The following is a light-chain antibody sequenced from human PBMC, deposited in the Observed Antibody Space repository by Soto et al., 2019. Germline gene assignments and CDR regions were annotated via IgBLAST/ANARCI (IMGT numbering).Light chain of an antibody. CDR3: QQYNSYPYT. J-gene: IGKJ2*01. CDR2: DAS. V-gene: IGKV1-5*01. Sequence: DIQMTQSPSTLSASVGDRVTITCRASQSISSWLAWYQQKPGKAPKLLIYDASNLESGGPSGFSGSGSGTEFTLTISSLQPDDSATYYCQQYNSYPYTFGQGTKVDIK. CDR1: QSISSW.